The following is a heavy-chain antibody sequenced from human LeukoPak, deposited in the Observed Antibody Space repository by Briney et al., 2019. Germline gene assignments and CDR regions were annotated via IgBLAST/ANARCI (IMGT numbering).Heavy chain of an antibody. J-gene: IGHJ4*02. CDR1: GYTLIDLS. D-gene: IGHD6-13*01. CDR3: ARDLGAIAAAGTGFDY. Sequence: ASVKVSCKVSGYTLIDLSMHWVRQAPGKGLEWMGSFDPEDGDTIYAQKFQGRVTMTTDTSTSTAYMELRSLRSDDTAVYYCARDLGAIAAAGTGFDYWGQGTLVTVSS. CDR2: FDPEDGDT. V-gene: IGHV1-24*01.